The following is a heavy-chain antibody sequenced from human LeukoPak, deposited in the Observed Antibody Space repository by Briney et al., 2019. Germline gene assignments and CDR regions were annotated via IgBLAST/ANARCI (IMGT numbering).Heavy chain of an antibody. Sequence: PGGSLRLSCAASKFAFSSYAMSWVRQAPGKGLEWVSAISGGGGNTYYADSVKGRFTISRDNSKNTLYLQMNSLRAEDTAVCYCGKNRYSGSLSPFDIWGQGTMATVSS. CDR2: ISGGGGNT. V-gene: IGHV3-23*01. J-gene: IGHJ3*02. CDR3: GKNRYSGSLSPFDI. CDR1: KFAFSSYA. D-gene: IGHD1-26*01.